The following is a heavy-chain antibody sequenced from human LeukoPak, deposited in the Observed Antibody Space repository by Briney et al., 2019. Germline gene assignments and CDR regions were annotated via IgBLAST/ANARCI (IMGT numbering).Heavy chain of an antibody. CDR1: GGSISSSSYY. J-gene: IGHJ6*03. V-gene: IGHV4-39*01. CDR3: ARHLGYCSSTSCQYYYYYYMDV. D-gene: IGHD2-2*01. CDR2: IYYSGST. Sequence: SETLSLTCTVSGGSISSSSYYWGWIRQPPGKGLEWVGRIYYSGSTYYKPSLQSRVTKSVVPSKNQFSLKLSSVTAADTAVYYCARHLGYCSSTSCQYYYYYYMDVWGKGTTVTVSS.